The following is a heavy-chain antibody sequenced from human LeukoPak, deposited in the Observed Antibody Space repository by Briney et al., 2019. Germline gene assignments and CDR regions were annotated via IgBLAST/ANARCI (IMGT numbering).Heavy chain of an antibody. CDR3: ARAVGYCSSTSCPNGYNWFDP. V-gene: IGHV1-2*02. J-gene: IGHJ5*02. D-gene: IGHD2-2*01. CDR2: INPNSGGT. Sequence: ASVKVSCKASGYTFTGYYMHWVRQAPGQGLEWMGWINPNSGGTNYAQKFQGRVTMTRDTSISTAYMELSRLRSDDTAVYYCARAVGYCSSTSCPNGYNWFDPWGQGTLVTVSS. CDR1: GYTFTGYY.